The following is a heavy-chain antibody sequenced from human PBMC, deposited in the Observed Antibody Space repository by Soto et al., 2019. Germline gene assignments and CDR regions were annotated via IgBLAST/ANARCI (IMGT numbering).Heavy chain of an antibody. V-gene: IGHV4-34*01. J-gene: IGHJ4*02. CDR3: ASSTPNDFWSGYSGY. Sequence: QVQLQQWGAGLLKPSETLSLTCAVYGGSFSGYYWSWIRQPPGKGLEWIGEINHSGSTNYNPSLNSRVTISVDTSKNQFSLKLSSVTAADTAVYYCASSTPNDFWSGYSGYWGQGTLVTVSS. D-gene: IGHD3-3*01. CDR1: GGSFSGYY. CDR2: INHSGST.